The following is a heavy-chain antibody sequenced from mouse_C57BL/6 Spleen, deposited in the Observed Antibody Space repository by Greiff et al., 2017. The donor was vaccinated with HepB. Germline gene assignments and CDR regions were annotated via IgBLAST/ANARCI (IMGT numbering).Heavy chain of an antibody. CDR1: GYAFSSSW. J-gene: IGHJ2*01. CDR3: ARSGFYYYGSDY. Sequence: QVQLQHSGPELVKPGASVKISCKASGYAFSSSWMNWVKQRPGKGLEWIGRIYPGDGDTNYNGKFKGKATLTADKSSSTAYMQLSSLTSEDSAVYFCARSGFYYYGSDYWGQGTTLTVSS. V-gene: IGHV1-82*01. CDR2: IYPGDGDT. D-gene: IGHD1-1*01.